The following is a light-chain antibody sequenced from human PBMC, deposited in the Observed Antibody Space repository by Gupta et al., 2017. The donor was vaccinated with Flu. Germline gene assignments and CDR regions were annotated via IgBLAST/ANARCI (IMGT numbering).Light chain of an antibody. J-gene: IGLJ3*02. CDR1: RSNIGDTT. V-gene: IGLV1-44*01. Sequence: QSVLAHPPSASGTPGQTVTISFSGSRSNIGDTTVNWYQQVPGTAPKLLIYTNNQRPSGVPDRFSGSKSGTSASLAISGLQSEDEADYYCAAWDDSLNGWVFGGGTKLTVL. CDR2: TNN. CDR3: AAWDDSLNGWV.